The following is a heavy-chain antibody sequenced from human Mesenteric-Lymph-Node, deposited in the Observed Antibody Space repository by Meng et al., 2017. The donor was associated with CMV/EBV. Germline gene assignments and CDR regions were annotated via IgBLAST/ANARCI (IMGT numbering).Heavy chain of an antibody. V-gene: IGHV3-49*04. Sequence: GGSLRLSCSVSGFTFGDYGVNWVRQAPGKGLEWLGFIRSKTYGATTEYAASVKGRFIISRDDSKSIAYLHMNSLKIEDTAVYYCTKAPYGGNAPLAPDYWGQGTLVTVSS. CDR2: IRSKTYGATT. D-gene: IGHD4-23*01. J-gene: IGHJ4*02. CDR1: GFTFGDYG. CDR3: TKAPYGGNAPLAPDY.